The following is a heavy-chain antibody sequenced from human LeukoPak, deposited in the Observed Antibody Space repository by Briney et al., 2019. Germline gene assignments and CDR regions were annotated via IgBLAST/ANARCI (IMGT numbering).Heavy chain of an antibody. D-gene: IGHD7-27*01. V-gene: IGHV1-2*02. Sequence: GASVKVSCKASGYTFTGYYMHWVRQAPGQGLEWMGWINPNSGGTNCAQKFQGRVTMTRDTSISTAYMELSRLRSDDTAVYYCASNHWGYDAFDIWGQGTMVTVSS. CDR1: GYTFTGYY. CDR3: ASNHWGYDAFDI. CDR2: INPNSGGT. J-gene: IGHJ3*02.